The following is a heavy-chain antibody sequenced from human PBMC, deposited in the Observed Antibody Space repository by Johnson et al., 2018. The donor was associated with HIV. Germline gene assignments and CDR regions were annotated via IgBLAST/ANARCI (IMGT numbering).Heavy chain of an antibody. D-gene: IGHD2-15*01. CDR1: GFTFSSYA. CDR2: ISGSGGST. J-gene: IGHJ3*02. Sequence: VLLLESGGGVVQPGGSLRLSCAASGFTFSSYAMSWVRQAPWTGLEWVSAISGSGGSTYSADSVKGRFTLSSDHSKNTLYLQMNSLRAEDTAMSYWSRGAALPAAFDIWGQGTMCTVSS. V-gene: IGHV3-23*01. CDR3: SRGAALPAAFDI.